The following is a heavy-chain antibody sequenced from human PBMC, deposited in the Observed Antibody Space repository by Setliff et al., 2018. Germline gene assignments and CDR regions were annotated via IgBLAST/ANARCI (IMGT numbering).Heavy chain of an antibody. Sequence: SVKVSCKASGYTFTSYGFSWVRRAPGQGLEWMGRIIPVFRTANYAQKFRGRVTITADEVARTAYMELSTLRSEDTAVYYCARDTRDKYDSSGYYLSLDSWGQGSLVTVSS. D-gene: IGHD3-22*01. CDR3: ARDTRDKYDSSGYYLSLDS. J-gene: IGHJ4*02. V-gene: IGHV1-69*13. CDR1: GYTFTSYG. CDR2: IIPVFRTA.